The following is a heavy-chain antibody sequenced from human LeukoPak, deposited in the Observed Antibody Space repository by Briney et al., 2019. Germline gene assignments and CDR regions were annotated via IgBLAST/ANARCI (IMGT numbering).Heavy chain of an antibody. D-gene: IGHD6-19*01. CDR1: GFTFSSHG. CDR2: ISGSGGST. J-gene: IGHJ4*02. Sequence: GGSLRLSCAASGFTFSSHGMSWVRQAPGKGLEWVSAISGSGGSTYYADSVKGRFTISRDNSKNTLYLQMNSLRAEDTAVYYCAKAYEQWLGSDYWGQGTLVTVSS. CDR3: AKAYEQWLGSDY. V-gene: IGHV3-23*01.